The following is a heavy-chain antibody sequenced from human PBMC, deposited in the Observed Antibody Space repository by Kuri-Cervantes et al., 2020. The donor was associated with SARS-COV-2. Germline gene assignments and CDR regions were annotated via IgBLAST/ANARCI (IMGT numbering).Heavy chain of an antibody. Sequence: ETLSLTCAASRFTFSSYDMRWVRQATGKGLEWVSAIGTAGDTYYPGSVKGRFTISRENAKNSLYLQMNTLRAGDTAVCYCAREGGRDSSGYSYGMDVWGQGTTVTVSS. V-gene: IGHV3-13*01. CDR3: AREGGRDSSGYSYGMDV. J-gene: IGHJ6*02. CDR1: RFTFSSYD. D-gene: IGHD3-22*01. CDR2: IGTAGDT.